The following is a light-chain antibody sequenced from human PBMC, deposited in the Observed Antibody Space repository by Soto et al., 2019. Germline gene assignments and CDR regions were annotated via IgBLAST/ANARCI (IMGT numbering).Light chain of an antibody. CDR3: VAWDDNLSSRV. CDR2: EVS. CDR1: SSDVGGYKY. Sequence: QSALTQPAAVSGSPGQSITISCTGSSSDVGGYKYVSWYQQHPGKAPKLMIYEVSNRPSGVSNRFSGSKSGNTASLTISGLQAEDEADYYCVAWDDNLSSRVFGGGTKLTVL. J-gene: IGLJ3*02. V-gene: IGLV2-14*01.